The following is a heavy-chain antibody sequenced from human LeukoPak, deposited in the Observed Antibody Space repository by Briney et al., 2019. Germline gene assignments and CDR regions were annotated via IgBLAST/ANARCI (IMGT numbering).Heavy chain of an antibody. CDR2: TSSSGSTI. Sequence: GGSLTLSCAASGFTFSDYYMSWIRQAPGKGLEWVSYTSSSGSTINYADSVKGRFTISRDNAKNSLYLQMNSLRAEDTAVYYCARLAQCDFWSGYPPGFCAFDIWGQGTMVTVSS. CDR1: GFTFSDYY. D-gene: IGHD3-3*01. CDR3: ARLAQCDFWSGYPPGFCAFDI. J-gene: IGHJ3*02. V-gene: IGHV3-11*01.